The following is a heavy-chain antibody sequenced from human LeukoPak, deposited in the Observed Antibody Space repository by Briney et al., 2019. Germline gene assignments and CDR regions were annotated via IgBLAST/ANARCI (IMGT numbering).Heavy chain of an antibody. Sequence: PSETLSLTCAVYGGSFSNYYCSWIRQPPGKGLEWIGEINHSGSANYNPSLKSRVTISVDTSKNQFSLRLNSMTAADTAVYYCASWTYSSDSSGSPELSWGQGTLVTVSS. CDR1: GGSFSNYY. V-gene: IGHV4-34*01. J-gene: IGHJ5*02. CDR3: ASWTYSSDSSGSPELS. CDR2: INHSGSA. D-gene: IGHD3-22*01.